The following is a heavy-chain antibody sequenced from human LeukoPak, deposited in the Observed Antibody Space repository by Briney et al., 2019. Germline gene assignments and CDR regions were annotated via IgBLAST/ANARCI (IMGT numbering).Heavy chain of an antibody. V-gene: IGHV4-39*07. CDR2: TYYSGST. CDR3: ASSCAAAGVVWCY. D-gene: IGHD6-13*01. Sequence: SETLSLTCTVSGGSISSSSYYWGWIRQPPGKGLEWIGSTYYSGSTYYNPSLKSRVTISVDRSKNQFSLKLSSVTAADTAVYYCASSCAAAGVVWCYWGQGTLVTVSS. CDR1: GGSISSSSYY. J-gene: IGHJ4*02.